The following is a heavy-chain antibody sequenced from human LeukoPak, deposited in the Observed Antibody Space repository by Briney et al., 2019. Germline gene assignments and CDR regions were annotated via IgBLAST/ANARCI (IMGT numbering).Heavy chain of an antibody. Sequence: ASVKVSCKASGYTFTGYGISWVRQAPGQGLEWMGWISGYNGNTNYAQNLQGRVTMTTDTSTSTAYMELRSLRSDDTGVYYCARDAGYSSTWVDYYYYMVVWGKGTTVTVSS. CDR3: ARDAGYSSTWVDYYYYMVV. CDR2: ISGYNGNT. V-gene: IGHV1-18*01. CDR1: GYTFTGYG. D-gene: IGHD6-13*01. J-gene: IGHJ6*03.